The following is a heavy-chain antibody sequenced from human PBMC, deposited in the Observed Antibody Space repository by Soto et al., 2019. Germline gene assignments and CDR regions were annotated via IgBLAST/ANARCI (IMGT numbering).Heavy chain of an antibody. CDR3: ARDSSSSTLSFDY. V-gene: IGHV4-31*03. CDR2: IYYSGST. CDR1: GGSISSGGYY. Sequence: SETLSLTCTVSGGSISSGGYYWSWIRQHPGRGLEWIGYIYYSGSTYYNPSLKSRVTISVDTSKNQFSLKLSSVTAADTAVYYCARDSSSSTLSFDYWGKGTLVPVSS. J-gene: IGHJ4*02. D-gene: IGHD6-6*01.